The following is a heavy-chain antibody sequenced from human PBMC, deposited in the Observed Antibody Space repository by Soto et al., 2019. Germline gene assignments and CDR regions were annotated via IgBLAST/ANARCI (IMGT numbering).Heavy chain of an antibody. Sequence: SVKVSCKASGGTFSSNAISWVRQAPGQGLEWMGGIIPIVGPANYAQKFQGRVTITADESTSTAYMELSSLRSEDTAVYYCAIPSGITGMNHYYWYGMDVWGQGTTVTVSS. V-gene: IGHV1-69*13. CDR2: IIPIVGPA. CDR1: GGTFSSNA. D-gene: IGHD1-20*01. J-gene: IGHJ6*02. CDR3: AIPSGITGMNHYYWYGMDV.